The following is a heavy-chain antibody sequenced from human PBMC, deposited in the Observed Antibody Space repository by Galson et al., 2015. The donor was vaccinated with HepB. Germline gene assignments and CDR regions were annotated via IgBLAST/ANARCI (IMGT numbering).Heavy chain of an antibody. CDR3: ARVGAATIYYYYALDV. J-gene: IGHJ6*04. Sequence: SVKVSCKASGYTFSSYGISWVRQAPGQGLEWMGWINGYNGNTNYAQKIQGRVTMTTDSSTSTAYMELRSLRSDDTAVYYCARVGAATIYYYYALDVWGKETTSPFSS. CDR1: GYTFSSYG. CDR2: INGYNGNT. D-gene: IGHD6-13*01. V-gene: IGHV1-18*01.